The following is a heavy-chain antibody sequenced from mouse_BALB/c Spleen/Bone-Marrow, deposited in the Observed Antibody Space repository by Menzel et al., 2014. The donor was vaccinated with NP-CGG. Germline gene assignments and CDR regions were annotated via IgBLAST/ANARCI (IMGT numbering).Heavy chain of an antibody. V-gene: IGHV1-62-2*01. D-gene: IGHD1-1*01. J-gene: IGHJ4*01. CDR2: FYPGSGSI. CDR3: ARHEKANYGNYAMDY. CDR1: GYTFTEYI. Sequence: VPLQQSGAELVKPGASVKLSCKASGYTFTEYIIHWVKQRSGQGLEWIGWFYPGSGSIKYNEKFKDKATLTADRSSSTVYMEMSRLTSEDSAVYFCARHEKANYGNYAMDYWGQGTSVTGSS.